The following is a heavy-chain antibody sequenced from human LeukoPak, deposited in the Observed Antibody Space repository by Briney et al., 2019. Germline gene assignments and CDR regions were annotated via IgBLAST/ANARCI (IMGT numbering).Heavy chain of an antibody. J-gene: IGHJ4*02. CDR1: GYTFTSYG. CDR3: ARDSPARLGKMTTVTALDY. D-gene: IGHD4-17*01. V-gene: IGHV1-18*01. CDR2: ISAYNGNT. Sequence: ASVTVSCKASGYTFTSYGISWVRQAPGQGLEWMGWISAYNGNTNYAQKLQGRVTMTTDTSTSTAYMELRSLRSDDTAVYYCARDSPARLGKMTTVTALDYWGQGTLVTVSS.